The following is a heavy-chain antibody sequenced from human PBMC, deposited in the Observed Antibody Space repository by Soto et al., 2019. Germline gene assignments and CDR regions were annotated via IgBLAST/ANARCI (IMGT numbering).Heavy chain of an antibody. CDR2: ISSSSSYI. J-gene: IGHJ4*02. CDR3: ARGGTYDFWSGYYVPHYYFDY. CDR1: GFTFSSYS. Sequence: LRLSCAASGFTFSSYSMNWVRQAPGKGLEWVSSISSSSSYIYYADSVKGRFTIPRDNAKNSLYLQMNSLRAEDTAVYYCARGGTYDFWSGYYVPHYYFDYWGQGTLVTVSS. D-gene: IGHD3-3*01. V-gene: IGHV3-21*01.